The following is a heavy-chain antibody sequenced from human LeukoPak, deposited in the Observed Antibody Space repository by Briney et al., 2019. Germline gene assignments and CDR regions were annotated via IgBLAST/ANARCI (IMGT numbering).Heavy chain of an antibody. CDR3: ATKQWLAPPPDS. V-gene: IGHV3-7*01. D-gene: IGHD6-19*01. CDR1: GITFSTTW. Sequence: GAFLRLSCEVSGITFSTTWVTWVRQHPGEGMEWVANIMPDGSEKYYMDSVKGRFTISRDNPKNSLSLQMDGLRAEDTAVYYCATKQWLAPPPDSWGQGTPVTVSS. CDR2: IMPDGSEK. J-gene: IGHJ4*02.